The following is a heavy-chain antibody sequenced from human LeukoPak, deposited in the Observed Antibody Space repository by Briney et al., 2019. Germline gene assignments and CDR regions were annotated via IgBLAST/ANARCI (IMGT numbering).Heavy chain of an antibody. Sequence: GESLRLSCSASGFNFSDYYMSWIRQAAGKGLAWVSYISGSGGTIYYADSVKGRFTISRDNAKNSLYLQMNSLRVEDTAVYYCARALHYDFWSSRAFGYWGQGTLVTVSS. CDR2: ISGSGGTI. CDR3: ARALHYDFWSSRAFGY. V-gene: IGHV3-11*04. CDR1: GFNFSDYY. D-gene: IGHD3-3*01. J-gene: IGHJ4*02.